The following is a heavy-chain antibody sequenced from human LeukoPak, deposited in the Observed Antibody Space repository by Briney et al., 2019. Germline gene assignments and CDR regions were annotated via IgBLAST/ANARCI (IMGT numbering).Heavy chain of an antibody. CDR1: GYTFTGYY. Sequence: GASVKVSCKASGYTFTGYYMHWVRQAPGQGLEWMGGIIPIFGTANYAQKFQGRVTITADKSTSTAYMELSSLRSEDTAVYYCARGGYSYGYYYYMDVWGKGTTVTVSS. CDR3: ARGGYSYGYYYYMDV. D-gene: IGHD5-18*01. J-gene: IGHJ6*03. V-gene: IGHV1-69*06. CDR2: IIPIFGTA.